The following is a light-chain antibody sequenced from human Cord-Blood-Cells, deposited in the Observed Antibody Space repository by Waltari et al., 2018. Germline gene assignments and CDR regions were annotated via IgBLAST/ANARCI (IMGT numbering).Light chain of an antibody. CDR3: MQALQTPWT. Sequence: DIVMTQSLLSLPVTPGEAASISCRSSQSLLHSNGYNYLDWYLQKPGQSPQLLIYLGSNRASGVPDRFSGSGSGTDFTLKISRVEAEDVGVYYCMQALQTPWTFGQGTKVEIK. V-gene: IGKV2-28*01. J-gene: IGKJ1*01. CDR2: LGS. CDR1: QSLLHSNGYNY.